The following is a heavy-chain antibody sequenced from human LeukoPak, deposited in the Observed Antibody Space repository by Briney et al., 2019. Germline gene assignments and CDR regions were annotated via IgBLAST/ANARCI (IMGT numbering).Heavy chain of an antibody. CDR2: ISYDGSNK. V-gene: IGHV3-30*18. CDR1: GFTFSSYG. Sequence: GGSLRLSCAASGFTFSSYGMHWVRQAPGKGLEWVAVISYDGSNKYYADSAKGRLTISRDNSKNTLYLQMNSLRAEDTAVYYCAKDLHPGTIVYWGQGTLVTVSS. D-gene: IGHD1-1*01. CDR3: AKDLHPGTIVY. J-gene: IGHJ4*02.